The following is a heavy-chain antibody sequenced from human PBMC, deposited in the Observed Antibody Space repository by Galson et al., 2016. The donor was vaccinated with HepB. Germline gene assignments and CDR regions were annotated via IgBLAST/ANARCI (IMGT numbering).Heavy chain of an antibody. V-gene: IGHV4-34*01. CDR3: SRDRTMVATIWWADR. D-gene: IGHD5-12*01. CDR1: GGSFTGYY. J-gene: IGHJ5*02. Sequence: SETLSLTCGVYGGSFTGYYCNWFRQPPGMGLEWIGEIHPSGSTSYNPSLGSRVTISLDTSKNQFSLKVDSVTAADTAVYFCSRDRTMVATIWWADRWGQGTLVTVSS. CDR2: IHPSGST.